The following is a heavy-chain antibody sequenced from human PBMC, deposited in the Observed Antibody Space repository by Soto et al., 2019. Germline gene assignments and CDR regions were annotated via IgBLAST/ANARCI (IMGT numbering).Heavy chain of an antibody. J-gene: IGHJ4*01. CDR2: IFSHDEK. D-gene: IGHD3-9*01. Sequence: CPTLLNPTATLTLTCTVSEFSLSNARMGLSWIRQPPGKALEWLVHIFSHDEKSYSTSLYSRLTISKHTCKTPVVLTITNMDFVDKATYYSARAVEATGYQGYDYRGQGTLVTGSS. CDR3: ARAVEATGYQGYDY. CDR1: EFSLSNARMG. V-gene: IGHV2-26*01.